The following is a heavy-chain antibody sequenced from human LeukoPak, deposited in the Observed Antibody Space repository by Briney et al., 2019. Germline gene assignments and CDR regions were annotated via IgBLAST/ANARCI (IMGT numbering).Heavy chain of an antibody. CDR1: GYTFSDYY. D-gene: IGHD4/OR15-4a*01. V-gene: IGHV1-2*02. J-gene: IGHJ4*02. CDR2: INPNTGDT. Sequence: ASVKVSCKASGYTFSDYYLFWVRQAPGQGLEWMGWINPNTGDTKYGQKFQGRVTLTRDTSIRTTYMELSSLRSDDTAVCYCARDERFSYGDNHYPDLGYWGQGTLVTVSS. CDR3: ARDERFSYGDNHYPDLGY.